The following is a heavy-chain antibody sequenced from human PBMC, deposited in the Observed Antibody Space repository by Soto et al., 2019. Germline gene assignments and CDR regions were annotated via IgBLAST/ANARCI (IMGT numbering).Heavy chain of an antibody. CDR3: ARAQLWWNYYYYDGMDV. CDR2: INHSGST. Sequence: SETLSLTCAVYGGSFSGYYWSWIRQPPGKGLEWIGEINHSGSTNYNPSLKSRVTISVDTSKNQFSLKLSSVTAAITAVYYCARAQLWWNYYYYDGMDVWGQGATVTVSS. CDR1: GGSFSGYY. V-gene: IGHV4-34*01. J-gene: IGHJ6*02. D-gene: IGHD5-18*01.